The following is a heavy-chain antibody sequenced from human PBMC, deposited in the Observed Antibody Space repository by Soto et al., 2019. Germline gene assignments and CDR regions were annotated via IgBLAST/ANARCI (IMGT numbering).Heavy chain of an antibody. CDR1: GGTFSNYP. D-gene: IGHD4-17*01. J-gene: IGHJ4*02. CDR3: ARDPASTVITPSYCAY. Sequence: QVQLVQSGAEVKKPGSSVKVSCKAAGGTFSNYPISWVRHVPGQGLEWMGRIIPILGIAHYAQKFQGRVTIIVDKYTSTAYLELSGLRSEDTAIYYCARDPASTVITPSYCAYWGQGTLVPVSS. V-gene: IGHV1-69*04. CDR2: IIPILGIA.